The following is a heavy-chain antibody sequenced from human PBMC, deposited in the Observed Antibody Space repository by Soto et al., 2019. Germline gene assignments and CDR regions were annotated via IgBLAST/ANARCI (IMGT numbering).Heavy chain of an antibody. CDR3: ARDTREITRVRGVIPYYVYHMDV. D-gene: IGHD3-10*01. J-gene: IGHJ6*02. CDR1: GGTFSKNG. Sequence: QVQLVQSGAEVQKPGSSVKVSCKASGGTFSKNGISWVRQAPGQGLEWMGGIIPAFDRANYAQKFQGRVTITADESTSTAYMDLSSLRSEDTAVYYCARDTREITRVRGVIPYYVYHMDVWGQGTTVTVSS. CDR2: IIPAFDRA. V-gene: IGHV1-69*01.